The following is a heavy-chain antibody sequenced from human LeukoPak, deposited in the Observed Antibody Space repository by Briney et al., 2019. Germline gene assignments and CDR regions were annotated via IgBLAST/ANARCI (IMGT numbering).Heavy chain of an antibody. Sequence: ASVKVSCKASGYTFTGYYMHWVRQAPGQGVEWMGRINPHSGGTKYAQKFQGRVTMTRDTSISTAYMELSRLRSDDTDVYYCARDLAGGGITGTYFDAFDIWGQGTMVTVSS. CDR1: GYTFTGYY. V-gene: IGHV1-2*05. J-gene: IGHJ3*02. D-gene: IGHD1-20*01. CDR2: INPHSGGT. CDR3: ARDLAGGGITGTYFDAFDI.